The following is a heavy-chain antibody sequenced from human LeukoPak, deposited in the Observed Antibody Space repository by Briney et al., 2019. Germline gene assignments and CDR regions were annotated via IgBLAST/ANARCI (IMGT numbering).Heavy chain of an antibody. Sequence: GGSLRLSCAASGFAFSDYYMSWVRQAPGKGLEWVSYISSSSSSYTNYADSVKGRFTISRDNAKNSLYLQMNSLRAEDTAVYYSARDCYSYGYALYYWGQGTLVTVSS. CDR2: ISSSSSSYT. D-gene: IGHD5-18*01. V-gene: IGHV3-11*06. J-gene: IGHJ4*02. CDR1: GFAFSDYY. CDR3: ARDCYSYGYALYY.